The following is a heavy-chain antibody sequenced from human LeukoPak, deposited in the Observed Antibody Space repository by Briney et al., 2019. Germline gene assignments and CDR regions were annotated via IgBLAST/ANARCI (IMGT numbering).Heavy chain of an antibody. V-gene: IGHV3-30*18. J-gene: IGHJ4*02. CDR2: ISYDGSNK. Sequence: GGSLRLSCAASGFTFSSYGMHWVRQAPGKGLEWVAVISYDGSNKYYADSVKGRFTISRDNSKNTLYLQMNSLRAEDTAVYYCAKKMTAGYWGQGTLVTVSS. CDR1: GFTFSSYG. CDR3: AKKMTAGY.